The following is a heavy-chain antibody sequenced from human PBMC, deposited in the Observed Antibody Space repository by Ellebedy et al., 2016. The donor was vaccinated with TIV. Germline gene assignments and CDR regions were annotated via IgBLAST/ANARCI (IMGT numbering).Heavy chain of an antibody. V-gene: IGHV4-31*03. D-gene: IGHD3-22*01. CDR3: ARDTMGGGYYKVRYFDL. CDR1: GGSISSGGYY. J-gene: IGHJ2*01. Sequence: MPSETLSLTCTVSGGSISSGGYYWSWIRQHPGKGLEWIGYIYYSGSTYYNPSLKSRVTISVDTSKNQFSLKLSSVTAADTAVYYCARDTMGGGYYKVRYFDLWGRGTLVTVSS. CDR2: IYYSGST.